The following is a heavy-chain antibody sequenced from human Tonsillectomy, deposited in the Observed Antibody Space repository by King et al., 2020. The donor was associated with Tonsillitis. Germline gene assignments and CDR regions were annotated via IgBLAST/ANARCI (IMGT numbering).Heavy chain of an antibody. CDR1: GGSISSYY. CDR3: ARTGKAYCGGDCYNWYFDL. D-gene: IGHD2-21*02. Sequence: VQLQDSGPGLVKPSETLSLTCTVSGGSISSYYWSWIRQPPGKGLEWIGYIYYSGSTNYNPSLKSRVTISVDTSKNQFSLKLSSVTAADTAVYYCARTGKAYCGGDCYNWYFDLWGRGTLVTVSS. CDR2: IYYSGST. J-gene: IGHJ2*01. V-gene: IGHV4-59*01.